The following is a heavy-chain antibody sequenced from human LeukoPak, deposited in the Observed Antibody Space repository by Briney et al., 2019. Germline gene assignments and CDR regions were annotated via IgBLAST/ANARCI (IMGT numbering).Heavy chain of an antibody. V-gene: IGHV1-18*01. CDR1: GYTFTSYG. CDR3: ARDPTYYDILTGPHNWFDP. J-gene: IGHJ5*02. Sequence: ASVKVSCKASGYTFTSYGISWVRQAPGQGLEWMGWISAYNGNTNYAQKLQGRVTMTTDTSTSTAYMELRSLRSDDTAVYYCARDPTYYDILTGPHNWFDPWGQGTLVTVSS. CDR2: ISAYNGNT. D-gene: IGHD3-9*01.